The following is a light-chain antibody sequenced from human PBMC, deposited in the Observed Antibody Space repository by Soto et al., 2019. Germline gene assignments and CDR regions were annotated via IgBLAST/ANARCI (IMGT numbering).Light chain of an antibody. CDR2: GNS. CDR1: SSNIGTDYD. J-gene: IGLJ1*01. V-gene: IGLV1-40*01. Sequence: QSVLTQPPSVSGAPGQRVTISCTGSSSNIGTDYDVHWYQQLPGTAPKLLIYGNSNRPSGVPDRFSGSKSGTSAPLAITGLRVEVGADYSCHSYGGSLSCCLFGPGTKPTVL. CDR3: HSYGGSLSCCL.